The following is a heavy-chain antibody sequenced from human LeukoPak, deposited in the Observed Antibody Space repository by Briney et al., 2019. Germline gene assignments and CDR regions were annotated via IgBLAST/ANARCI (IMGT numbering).Heavy chain of an antibody. CDR3: ARDYGDYDAFDI. CDR2: IWYDGSNK. CDR1: GFTFSSYG. Sequence: GGSLRLSCAASGFTFSSYGMHWVRQAPGKGLEWVAVIWYDGSNKYYADSVKGRFTISRDNSKNTLYLQMNSLRAEDTAVYYCARDYGDYDAFDIWGQGTMVTVSS. D-gene: IGHD4-17*01. J-gene: IGHJ3*02. V-gene: IGHV3-33*01.